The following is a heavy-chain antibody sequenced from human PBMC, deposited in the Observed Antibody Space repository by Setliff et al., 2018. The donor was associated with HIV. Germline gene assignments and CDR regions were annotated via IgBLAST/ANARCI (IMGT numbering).Heavy chain of an antibody. CDR1: GGSINSTSYY. Sequence: SETVSLTCTVSGGSINSTSYYWGWIRQPPGKGLEWIGSIYYSGSTYYHPSLKSRVTISVDTSRNECSLKLTSVTAADTAVYYCAREVRWELPQGFDHWGQGSQVTVSS. D-gene: IGHD1-26*01. V-gene: IGHV4-39*07. CDR3: AREVRWELPQGFDH. J-gene: IGHJ4*02. CDR2: IYYSGST.